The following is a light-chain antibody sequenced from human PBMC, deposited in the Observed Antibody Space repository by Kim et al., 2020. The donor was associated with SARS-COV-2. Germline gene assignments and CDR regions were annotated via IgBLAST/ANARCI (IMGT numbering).Light chain of an antibody. CDR2: RDS. V-gene: IGLV3-9*01. J-gene: IGLJ1*01. CDR1: NSGSKN. Sequence: LGQTARITCGGNNSGSKNVHWYQQKPGQAPVLVIYRDSNRPSGIPERFSGSNSGNTATLTISRAQAGDEADYYCQVWDSSTAWEVFGTGTKVTVL. CDR3: QVWDSSTAWEV.